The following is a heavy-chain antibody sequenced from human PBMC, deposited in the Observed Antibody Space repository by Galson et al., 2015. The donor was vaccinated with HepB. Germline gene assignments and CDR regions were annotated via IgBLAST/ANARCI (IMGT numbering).Heavy chain of an antibody. CDR2: ISSSSSYI. Sequence: SLRLSCAASGFTFSSYSMNWVRQAPGKGLEWVSSISSSSSYIYYADSVKGRFTISRDNAKNSLYLQMNSLRAEDTAVYYCARDEKNWGIYYFDYWGQGTLVTVSS. D-gene: IGHD7-27*01. V-gene: IGHV3-21*01. CDR1: GFTFSSYS. CDR3: ARDEKNWGIYYFDY. J-gene: IGHJ4*02.